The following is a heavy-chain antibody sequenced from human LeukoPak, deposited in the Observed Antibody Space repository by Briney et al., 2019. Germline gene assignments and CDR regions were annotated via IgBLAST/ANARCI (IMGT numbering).Heavy chain of an antibody. CDR1: GFTFSSYW. CDR2: IYSDGTT. V-gene: IGHV3-66*01. Sequence: GGSLRLSCAASGFTFSSYWMSWVRQAPGKGLEWVSVIYSDGTTYYADSVKGRFTISRDNSKNTLYLQMNSLRAEDTAVYYCARDATTVTTWAYYYYYYMDVWGKGTTVTISS. CDR3: ARDATTVTTWAYYYYYYMDV. D-gene: IGHD4-17*01. J-gene: IGHJ6*03.